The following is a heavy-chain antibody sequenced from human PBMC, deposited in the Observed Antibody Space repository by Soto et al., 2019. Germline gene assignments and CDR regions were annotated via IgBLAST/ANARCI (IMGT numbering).Heavy chain of an antibody. D-gene: IGHD6-19*01. CDR1: GFTFSSYT. CDR2: VSGRGANT. CDR3: AKDRGGFANGWEYFDF. V-gene: IGHV3-23*04. Sequence: DVQLVESGGGFVQPGGSLRVSCAASGFTFSSYTMGWVRQAPGKGLEWVSSVSGRGANTYYADSVKGRFTISRDNSKNSLYLPMNNLRGEDTAVYYWAKDRGGFANGWEYFDFWGQGTLVTVSS. J-gene: IGHJ4*02.